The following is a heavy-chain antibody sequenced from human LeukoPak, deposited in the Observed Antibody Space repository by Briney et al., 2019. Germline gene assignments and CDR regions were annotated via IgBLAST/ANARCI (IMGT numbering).Heavy chain of an antibody. CDR2: LSYGGST. J-gene: IGHJ3*02. Sequence: SETLSLTCIVSGASITSGAYQWGWIRQPPGKGLEWIATLSYGGSTHYSPSLKSRVAVSVDTSKNQFSLKLTFVTAADTAVYSCARRNLEMHAFDIWGQGRMVTVPS. D-gene: IGHD5-24*01. CDR1: GASITSGAYQ. CDR3: ARRNLEMHAFDI. V-gene: IGHV4-39*01.